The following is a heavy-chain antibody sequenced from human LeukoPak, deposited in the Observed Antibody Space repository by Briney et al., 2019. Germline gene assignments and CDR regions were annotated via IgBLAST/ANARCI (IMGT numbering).Heavy chain of an antibody. CDR3: ARALDIVVVTAIRPFDY. D-gene: IGHD2-21*02. CDR2: INHSGST. V-gene: IGHV4-34*01. J-gene: IGHJ4*02. Sequence: SETLSLTCAVYGGSFSGYSWSWIRQPPGKGLEWIGEINHSGSTNYNPSLKSRVTISVDTSKNQFSLKLSSVTAADTAVYYCARALDIVVVTAIRPFDYWGQGTLVTVSS. CDR1: GGSFSGYS.